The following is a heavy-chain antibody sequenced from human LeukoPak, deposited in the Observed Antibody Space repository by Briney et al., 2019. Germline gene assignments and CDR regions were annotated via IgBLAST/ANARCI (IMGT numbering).Heavy chain of an antibody. CDR1: GGSISSYY. J-gene: IGHJ4*02. V-gene: IGHV4-59*12. CDR3: ARGYYYDSSGYIPDYFDY. Sequence: HSETLSLTCTVSGGSISSYYWSWIRQPPGKGLEWIGYIYYSGSTNYNPSLKSRVTISVDTSKNQFSLKLSSVTAADTAVYYCARGYYYDSSGYIPDYFDYWGQGTLVTVSS. CDR2: IYYSGST. D-gene: IGHD3-22*01.